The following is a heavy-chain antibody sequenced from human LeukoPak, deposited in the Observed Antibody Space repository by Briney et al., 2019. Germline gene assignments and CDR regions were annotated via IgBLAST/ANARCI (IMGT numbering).Heavy chain of an antibody. CDR1: GFTFSSYS. J-gene: IGHJ4*02. CDR3: AKDGSWSCTD. CDR2: ISSSSSTI. Sequence: HPGGFLRLSCAASGFTFSSYSMNWVRQAPGKGLEWVSYISSSSSTIYYADSVKGRFTVSRDNSKGSLYLQMNSLRADDTAVYYCAKDGSWSCTDWGQGTLVRVSS. V-gene: IGHV3-48*01. D-gene: IGHD2-8*02.